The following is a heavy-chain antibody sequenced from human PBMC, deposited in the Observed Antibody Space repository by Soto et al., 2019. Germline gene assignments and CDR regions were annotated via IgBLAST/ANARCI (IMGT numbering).Heavy chain of an antibody. J-gene: IGHJ4*02. CDR1: GFTFSAYG. Sequence: QVQLVESGGAVVQPGRSLRLSCTASGFTFSAYGLHWVRQAPGTGLECVSTISYDGSQEYYADSVKGRFTVSRDGSKKTMYLLMNSLRVDDTGVYFCAKAMCPQTVLDSSSPWGDYGGPGNLVT. CDR3: AKAMCPQTVLDSSSPWGDY. D-gene: IGHD6-6*01. V-gene: IGHV3-30*18. CDR2: ISYDGSQE.